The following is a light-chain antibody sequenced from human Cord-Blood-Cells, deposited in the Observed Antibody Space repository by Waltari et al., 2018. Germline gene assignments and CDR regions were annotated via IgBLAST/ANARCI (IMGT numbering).Light chain of an antibody. Sequence: SYELTQPLSVSVALGQTARITCGGNNIGSKNVHWYQQKPGQAPVLGIYRDSNRPSGIPERFSGSNSGNTATRTISRAQAGDEADYYCQVWDSSTSKVFGGGTKLTVL. CDR1: NIGSKN. J-gene: IGLJ3*02. CDR3: QVWDSSTSKV. CDR2: RDS. V-gene: IGLV3-9*01.